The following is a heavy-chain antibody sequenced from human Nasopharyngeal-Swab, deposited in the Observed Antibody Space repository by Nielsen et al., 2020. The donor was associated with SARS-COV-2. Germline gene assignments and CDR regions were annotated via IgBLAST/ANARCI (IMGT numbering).Heavy chain of an antibody. D-gene: IGHD3-16*01. Sequence: WIRQPPGKGLEWIGSIYYSGSTYYNPSLKSRVTISVDTSKTQFSLKLSSVTSADTAVYYCASYPLTFGGVWGSDAFDIWGQGTMVTVSS. CDR2: IYYSGST. J-gene: IGHJ3*02. V-gene: IGHV4-39*01. CDR3: ASYPLTFGGVWGSDAFDI.